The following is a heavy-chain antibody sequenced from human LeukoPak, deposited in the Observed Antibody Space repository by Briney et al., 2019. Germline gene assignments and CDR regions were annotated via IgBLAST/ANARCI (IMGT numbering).Heavy chain of an antibody. V-gene: IGHV3-23*01. CDR2: ITGSSAST. Sequence: GGSLRVSCAAPGFTFSSYAMSWVRQAPGKGLEWVSSITGSSASTYYADSVKGRFTISRDNSKNTLYLQMNSLRAEDMAVYFCAKLDYYDTHWGQGTLVTVSS. J-gene: IGHJ4*02. CDR3: AKLDYYDTH. CDR1: GFTFSSYA. D-gene: IGHD3-22*01.